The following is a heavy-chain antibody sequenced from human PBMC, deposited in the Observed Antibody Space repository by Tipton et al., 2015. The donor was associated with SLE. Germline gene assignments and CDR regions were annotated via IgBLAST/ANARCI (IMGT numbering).Heavy chain of an antibody. CDR2: ASPGGNT. CDR1: PGSMNSHDDY. J-gene: IGHJ6*03. D-gene: IGHD3-3*01. CDR3: ARDLYDFWSGYTPSGAMDV. V-gene: IGHV4-39*07. Sequence: GLVKPSETLSLNCSVSPGSMNSHDDYWGWIRQTPEKGLEWIGGASPGGNTHHNPSLKSRITVSLDTSRNEFSLRLTSVTAADTAVYYCARDLYDFWSGYTPSGAMDVWGKGTTVTVSS.